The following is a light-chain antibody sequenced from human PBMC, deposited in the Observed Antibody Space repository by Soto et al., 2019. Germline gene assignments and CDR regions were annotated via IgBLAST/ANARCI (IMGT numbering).Light chain of an antibody. Sequence: EIVLTQSPGTLSLSPGEIATLSFRASQSVSNNYLAWYQQKPGQAPRLLIFGASKRATGIPDRFSGSGSGRDFTLTISGLEPEDFAVYYCQQYGSSPLISFGQGTKVDIK. J-gene: IGKJ1*01. CDR3: QQYGSSPLIS. CDR1: QSVSNNY. V-gene: IGKV3-20*01. CDR2: GAS.